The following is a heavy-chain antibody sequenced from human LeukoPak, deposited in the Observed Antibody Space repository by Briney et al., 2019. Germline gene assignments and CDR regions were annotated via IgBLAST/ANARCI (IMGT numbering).Heavy chain of an antibody. CDR3: ASSLPGGTNFDY. V-gene: IGHV4-38-2*02. Sequence: SETLSLTCTVSGYSISSGYYWGWIRQPPGKGLEWIGSIYHSGSTYYNPSLKSRVTISVDTSKNQFSLKLSSVTAADTAVYYCASSLPGGTNFDYWGQGTLVTVSS. CDR2: IYHSGST. J-gene: IGHJ4*02. D-gene: IGHD4-23*01. CDR1: GYSISSGYY.